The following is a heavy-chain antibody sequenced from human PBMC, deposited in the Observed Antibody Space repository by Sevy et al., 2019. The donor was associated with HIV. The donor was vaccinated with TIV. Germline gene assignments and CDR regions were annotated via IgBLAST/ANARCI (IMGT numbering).Heavy chain of an antibody. D-gene: IGHD4-17*01. CDR3: ARGGVEMTTRG. J-gene: IGHJ4*02. CDR1: GYTFTGYY. Sequence: ASVKVSCKASGYTFTGYYFHWVRQAPGQGLEWMGRINPNSGGTNYAQKFQGRVTMTRDTSISTAYMELGSLRSDDTAVYYCARGGVEMTTRGWGQGTRVTVSS. V-gene: IGHV1-2*06. CDR2: INPNSGGT.